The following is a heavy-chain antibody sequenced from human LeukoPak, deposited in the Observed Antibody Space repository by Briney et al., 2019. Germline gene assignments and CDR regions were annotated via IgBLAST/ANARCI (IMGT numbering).Heavy chain of an antibody. V-gene: IGHV3-9*03. Sequence: GGSLRLSCAASGFTFDDYAMHWVRQAPGKSLEWVSGISWNSGSIGYADSVKGRFTISRDNAKNSLYLQMNSLRAEDMALYYCAKAGSGWFDAFDIWGQGTIVTVSS. CDR3: AKAGSGWFDAFDI. D-gene: IGHD6-19*01. CDR1: GFTFDDYA. CDR2: ISWNSGSI. J-gene: IGHJ3*02.